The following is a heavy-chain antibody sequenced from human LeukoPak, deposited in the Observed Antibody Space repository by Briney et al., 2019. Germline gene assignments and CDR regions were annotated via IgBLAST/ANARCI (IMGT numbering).Heavy chain of an antibody. D-gene: IGHD3-10*01. CDR1: GFTFSSHA. J-gene: IGHJ4*02. Sequence: PGGSLRLSCAASGFTFSSHAMNWVRQAPGKGLEWVSGIGKSGVSPHYADSVKGRFTISRDNSKNTLFLQMNSLRAEDTAVYFCAKDRGFYGSATYYFDYWGQGTMVTVSS. CDR3: AKDRGFYGSATYYFDY. CDR2: IGKSGVSP. V-gene: IGHV3-23*01.